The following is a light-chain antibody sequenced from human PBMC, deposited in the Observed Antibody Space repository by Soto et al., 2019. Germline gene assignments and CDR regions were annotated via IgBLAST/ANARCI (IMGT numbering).Light chain of an antibody. J-gene: IGKJ4*01. CDR2: SAS. Sequence: EIVLTQSPATLSLSPGERATLSCRASQSVRNDLVWYHQKPGPAPRVLIYSASNRATGIPPRFSGSGSGTDFTLPISSREPEYFAVYYCQQRTNWPPTFGGGNKVEMK. V-gene: IGKV3-11*01. CDR1: QSVRND. CDR3: QQRTNWPPT.